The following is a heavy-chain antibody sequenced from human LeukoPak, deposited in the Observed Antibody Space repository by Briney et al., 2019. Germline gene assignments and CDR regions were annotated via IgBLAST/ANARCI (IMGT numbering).Heavy chain of an antibody. CDR2: IYYSGST. D-gene: IGHD6-19*01. V-gene: IGHV4-39*01. CDR3: ARARGGWPFDY. J-gene: IGHJ4*02. CDR1: GGSISSSSYY. Sequence: SETLSLTCTVSGGSISSSSYYWGWIRQPPGKGLEWIGSIYYSGSTYYNPSLKSRVTISVDTSKNQFSLKLSSVTAADTAVYYCARARGGWPFDYWGQGTLVTVSS.